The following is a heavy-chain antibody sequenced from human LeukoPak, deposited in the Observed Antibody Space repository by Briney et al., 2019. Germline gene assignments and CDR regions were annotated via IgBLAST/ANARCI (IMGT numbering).Heavy chain of an antibody. V-gene: IGHV3-30*18. CDR2: ISYDGSNK. D-gene: IGHD1-14*01. J-gene: IGHJ4*02. Sequence: AGGSLRLSCAASGFTFSSYGMHWVRQAPGKGLEWVAVISYDGSNKYYADSVKGRFTISRDNSKNTLYLQMNSLRAEDTAVYYCAKEPEGGYYFDYWGQGTLVTVSS. CDR3: AKEPEGGYYFDY. CDR1: GFTFSSYG.